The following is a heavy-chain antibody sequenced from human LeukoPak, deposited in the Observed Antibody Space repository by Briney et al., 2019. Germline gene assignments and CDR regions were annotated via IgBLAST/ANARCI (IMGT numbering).Heavy chain of an antibody. V-gene: IGHV3-23*01. CDR3: AKGLGSGRYFSFDY. CDR2: RLSGGST. Sequence: VGALPVSRVACRFTFSNYVMNWLGQAAAKGGEGVCRLSGGSTYYEDSVKGRFTISRDNSKNTLYLQMNSLRAEDTAVYYCAKGLGSGRYFSFDYWGQGTLVTVSS. CDR1: RFTFSNYV. J-gene: IGHJ4*02. D-gene: IGHD6-19*01.